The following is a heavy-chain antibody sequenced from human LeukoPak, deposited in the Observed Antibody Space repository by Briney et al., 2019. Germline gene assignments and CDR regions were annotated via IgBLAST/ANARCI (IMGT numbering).Heavy chain of an antibody. CDR1: GFTFRYYP. CDR2: ISSAGGTT. D-gene: IGHD5-12*01. J-gene: IGHJ1*01. V-gene: IGHV3-64D*06. Sequence: GGSLRLSCSACGFTFRYYPIHWVRQAPGEGLQYVSAISSAGGTTYYADSVRGRFTISRDNSKNTLYLQMSSLRAEDTALYYCVKVGDSGYGEYYQHWGQGTLVTVSS. CDR3: VKVGDSGYGEYYQH.